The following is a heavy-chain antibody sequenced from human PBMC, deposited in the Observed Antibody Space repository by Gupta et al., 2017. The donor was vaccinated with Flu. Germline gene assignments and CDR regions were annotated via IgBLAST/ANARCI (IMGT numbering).Heavy chain of an antibody. CDR3: AKDAIKTYYYDSSGYYGVSTDY. CDR1: GFTFSSYA. D-gene: IGHD3-22*01. Sequence: EVQLLESGGGLVQPGGSLRLSCAASGFTFSSYAMSWVRQAPGKELGWVSAISGSGGSTYYADSVKGRFTISRDNSKNTLYLQMNSLRAEDTAVYYCAKDAIKTYYYDSSGYYGVSTDYWGQGTLVTVSS. V-gene: IGHV3-23*01. CDR2: ISGSGGST. J-gene: IGHJ4*02.